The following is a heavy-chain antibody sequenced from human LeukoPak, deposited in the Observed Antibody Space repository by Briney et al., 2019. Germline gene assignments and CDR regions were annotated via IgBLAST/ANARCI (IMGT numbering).Heavy chain of an antibody. V-gene: IGHV3-21*01. CDR1: GFTFSSYS. Sequence: VGSLRLSCAASGFTFSSYSMNWVRQAPGKGLEWVSSISSSSSYIYYADSVKGRFTISRDNAKNSLYLQMNSLRAEDTAVYYCARDLDSSSWYDYWGQGTLVTVSS. CDR2: ISSSSSYI. D-gene: IGHD6-13*01. J-gene: IGHJ4*02. CDR3: ARDLDSSSWYDY.